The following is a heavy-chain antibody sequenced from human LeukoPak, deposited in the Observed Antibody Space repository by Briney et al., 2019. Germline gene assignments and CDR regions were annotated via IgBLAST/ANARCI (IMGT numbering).Heavy chain of an antibody. J-gene: IGHJ4*02. CDR1: GFTFSSYS. Sequence: PGGSLRLSCAASGFTFSSYSMNWVRQAPGKGLEWVSSISSSNSYIYYADSVKGRFTISRDNAKNSLYLQMNSLRAEDTAVYYCAPKWDHYYDSSGYYLDFDYWGQGTLVTVSS. CDR3: APKWDHYYDSSGYYLDFDY. D-gene: IGHD3-22*01. V-gene: IGHV3-21*01. CDR2: ISSSNSYI.